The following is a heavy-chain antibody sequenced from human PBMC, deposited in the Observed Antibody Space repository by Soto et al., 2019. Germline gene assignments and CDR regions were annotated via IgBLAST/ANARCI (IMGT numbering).Heavy chain of an antibody. Sequence: QIQLVQSGAEVKKPGASVKVSCKASGYTFTSYGISWVRQAPGQGHEWMGWISAYNGNTNYAQKLQGRVTMTTDTSTSTAYMELRSLRSDDTAVYYCARDKTLDGWYPEYFQHWGQGTLVTVSS. CDR2: ISAYNGNT. D-gene: IGHD6-19*01. CDR3: ARDKTLDGWYPEYFQH. V-gene: IGHV1-18*01. CDR1: GYTFTSYG. J-gene: IGHJ1*01.